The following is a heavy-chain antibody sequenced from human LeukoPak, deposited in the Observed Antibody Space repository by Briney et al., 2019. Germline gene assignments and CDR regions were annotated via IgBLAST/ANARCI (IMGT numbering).Heavy chain of an antibody. J-gene: IGHJ4*02. CDR2: IIPIFGTA. CDR1: GGTFSSYA. Sequence: ASVKVSCKASGGTFSSYAISWVRQAPGQGLEWMGGIIPIFGTANYAQKFQGRVTITADESTSTAYMELSSLRSEDTAVYYCASREDIVAPDFDYRGQGTLVTVSS. CDR3: ASREDIVAPDFDY. D-gene: IGHD5-12*01. V-gene: IGHV1-69*01.